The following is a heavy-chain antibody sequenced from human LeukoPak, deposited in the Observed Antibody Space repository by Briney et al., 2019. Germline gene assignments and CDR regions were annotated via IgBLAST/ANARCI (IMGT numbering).Heavy chain of an antibody. CDR2: I. CDR3: ARALNYDFWSGYHAEYFQH. CDR1: GFTFSSYS. D-gene: IGHD3-3*01. J-gene: IGHJ1*01. V-gene: IGHV3-48*01. Sequence: GGSLRLSCAASGFTFSSYSMNWVRQAPGKGLEWVSYIYYADSVKGRFTSSRDNAKKSLYLQMNSLRAEDTAVYYCARALNYDFWSGYHAEYFQHWGQGTLVTVSS.